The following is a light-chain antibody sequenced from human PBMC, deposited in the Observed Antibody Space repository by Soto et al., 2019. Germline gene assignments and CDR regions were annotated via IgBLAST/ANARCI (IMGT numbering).Light chain of an antibody. CDR2: EVS. Sequence: QSVLTQPPSASGSPGQSVAISCTGTSSDFGAYNYVSWYQQHPGKAPKLLIFEVSKRPSGVPDRFSGSKSGNTASLTVSGLQAEDEADYYCSSYAGSTVIFGGGTKLTVL. J-gene: IGLJ2*01. V-gene: IGLV2-8*01. CDR1: SSDFGAYNY. CDR3: SSYAGSTVI.